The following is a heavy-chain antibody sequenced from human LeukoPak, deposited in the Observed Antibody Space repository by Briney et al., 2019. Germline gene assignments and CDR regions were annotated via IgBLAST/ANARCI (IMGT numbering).Heavy chain of an antibody. J-gene: IGHJ4*02. CDR1: GFTFSDYG. CDR2: ISYDGSNK. CDR3: AKVRWDNSGWYYLDN. V-gene: IGHV3-30*18. Sequence: PGGSLRLSCAASGFTFSDYGMNWVRQAPGKGPEWVAVISYDGSNKYYADSVKGRFTISRDNSKNTLYLQMNSLRAEDTAVYYCAKVRWDNSGWYYLDNWGQGTLVTVSS. D-gene: IGHD6-19*01.